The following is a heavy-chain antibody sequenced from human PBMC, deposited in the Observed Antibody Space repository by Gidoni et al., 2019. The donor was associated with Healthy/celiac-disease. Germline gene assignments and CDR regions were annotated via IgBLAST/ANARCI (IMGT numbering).Heavy chain of an antibody. V-gene: IGHV3-30-3*01. CDR2: ISYDGSNK. D-gene: IGHD6-19*01. Sequence: QVQLVESGGGVVQPGRSRIISCAASGFTCSSYARHWVRQAPGKGLEGVAVISYDGSNKYYADSVKGRFTISRDNSKNTLYLQMNSLRAEDTAVYYCARAQKAVAGYYYYYGMDVWGQGTTVTVSS. CDR1: GFTCSSYA. CDR3: ARAQKAVAGYYYYYGMDV. J-gene: IGHJ6*02.